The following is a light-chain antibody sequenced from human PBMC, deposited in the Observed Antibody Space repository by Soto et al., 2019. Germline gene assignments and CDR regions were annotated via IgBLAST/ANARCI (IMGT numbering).Light chain of an antibody. Sequence: EIVLTQSPGTLSLSPGERATLSCRASQSVAGSYLARYQQKPGQAPRLLIYGASSRATGIPARFRGSGSGTDFTLTISRLEPEDLAVCSCHQYGDRMTFGQGTKVEIK. V-gene: IGKV3-20*01. CDR3: HQYGDRMT. J-gene: IGKJ1*01. CDR1: QSVAGSY. CDR2: GAS.